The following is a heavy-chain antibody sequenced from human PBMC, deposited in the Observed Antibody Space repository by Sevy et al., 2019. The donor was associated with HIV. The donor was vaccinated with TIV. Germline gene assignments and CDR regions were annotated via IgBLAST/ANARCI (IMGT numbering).Heavy chain of an antibody. CDR3: ARATRDYYNYYYYGMDV. V-gene: IGHV3-30-3*01. J-gene: IGHJ6*02. Sequence: GGSLRLSCAASGLTFSSYAMHWARQAPGKGLEWVAVISYDGSNKYYADSVKGRFTISRDNSKNTLYLQMNSLRAEDTAVYYCARATRDYYNYYYYGMDVWGQGTTVTVSS. D-gene: IGHD3-22*01. CDR2: ISYDGSNK. CDR1: GLTFSSYA.